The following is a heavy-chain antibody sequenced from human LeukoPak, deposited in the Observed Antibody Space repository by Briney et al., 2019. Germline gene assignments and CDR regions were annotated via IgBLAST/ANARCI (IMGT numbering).Heavy chain of an antibody. V-gene: IGHV3-23*01. J-gene: IGHJ3*02. D-gene: IGHD3-22*01. Sequence: GGPLRLSYAASGFTFSIYAMRCVRQAPGKALEWVVAISGSGSRKYYASAVKGRLTISRDNSKNTLYLQMNSLRAEDTAVYYCAKAASGYQPTLNIWGERKTVTVSS. CDR3: AKAASGYQPTLNI. CDR2: ISGSGSRK. CDR1: GFTFSIYA.